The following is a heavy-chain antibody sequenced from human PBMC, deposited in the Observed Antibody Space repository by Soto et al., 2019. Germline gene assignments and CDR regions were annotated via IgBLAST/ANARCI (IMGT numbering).Heavy chain of an antibody. CDR3: AKDRQPDGLWPFDH. D-gene: IGHD2-8*01. J-gene: IGHJ4*02. CDR2: LFGNGRGI. V-gene: IGHV3-23*01. Sequence: EVQLLESGGDLVQPGGSLRLSCAASGFTFHIYAMSWVRQTPGKGLEWISGLFGNGRGISYADSVKGRFTLSRDNSKNMLYLQMNSLRPDDTGVYFCAKDRQPDGLWPFDHWGQGTLVTVSS. CDR1: GFTFHIYA.